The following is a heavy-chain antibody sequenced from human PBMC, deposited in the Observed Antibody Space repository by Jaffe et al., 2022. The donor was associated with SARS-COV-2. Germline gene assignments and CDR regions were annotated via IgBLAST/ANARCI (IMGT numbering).Heavy chain of an antibody. CDR1: GFTFSSYD. D-gene: IGHD6-6*01. V-gene: IGHV3-13*01. CDR2: IGTAGDT. Sequence: EVQLVESGGGLVQPGGSLRLSCAASGFTFSSYDMHWVRQATGKGLEWVSAIGTAGDTYYPGSVKGRFTISRENAKNSLYLQMNSLRAGDTAVYYCARATSPARPLEGFGMDVWGQGTTVTVSS. J-gene: IGHJ6*02. CDR3: ARATSPARPLEGFGMDV.